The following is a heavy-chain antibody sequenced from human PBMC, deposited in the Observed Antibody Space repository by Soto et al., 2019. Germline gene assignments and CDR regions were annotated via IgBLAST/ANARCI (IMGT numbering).Heavy chain of an antibody. Sequence: QVQLQESGPGLVKSSGTLSLACTVSGDSIRTSNWWSWVRQPPGKGLEWIGEIYSSGTTNFNPSLKSRVTISVDESRNQYSLNLTSVTAADTAVYFCATAPGVVVGTSILSSWFDPWGQGTLVIVSS. V-gene: IGHV4-4*02. CDR3: ATAPGVVVGTSILSSWFDP. D-gene: IGHD2-21*02. CDR2: IYSSGTT. J-gene: IGHJ5*02. CDR1: GDSIRTSNW.